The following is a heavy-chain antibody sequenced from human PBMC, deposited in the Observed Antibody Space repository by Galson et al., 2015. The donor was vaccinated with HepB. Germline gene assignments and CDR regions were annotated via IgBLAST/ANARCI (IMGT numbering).Heavy chain of an antibody. V-gene: IGHV1-18*04. CDR3: ARDHIVVVPMAMRNYYGMDV. D-gene: IGHD2-2*01. CDR2: ISAYSGKT. J-gene: IGHJ6*02. Sequence: SVKVSCKASGYSFSSYGITWVRQAPGQGLEWMGRISAYSGKTKYAQKVQGRVTMTTDTSTRTAYMELRSLRSGDTAVYYCARDHIVVVPMAMRNYYGMDVWGQGTTVTVSS. CDR1: GYSFSSYG.